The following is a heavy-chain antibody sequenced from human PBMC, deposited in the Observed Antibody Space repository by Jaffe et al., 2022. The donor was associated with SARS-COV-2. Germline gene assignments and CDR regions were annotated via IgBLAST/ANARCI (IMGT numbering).Heavy chain of an antibody. D-gene: IGHD3-22*01. CDR1: GFTFSSYE. J-gene: IGHJ4*02. CDR3: ARDRSRSSGYLGLNY. Sequence: EVQLVESGGGLVQPGGSLRLSCAASGFTFSSYEMNWVRQAPGKGLEWVSYISSSGSTIYYADSVKGRFTISRDNAKNSLYLQMNSLRAEDTAVYYCARDRSRSSGYLGLNYWGQGTLVTVSS. CDR2: ISSSGSTI. V-gene: IGHV3-48*03.